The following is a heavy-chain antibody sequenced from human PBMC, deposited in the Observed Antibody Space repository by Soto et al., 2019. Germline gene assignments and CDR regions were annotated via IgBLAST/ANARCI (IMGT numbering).Heavy chain of an antibody. CDR1: GFTFSNYA. CDR2: ISGSGDTP. D-gene: IGHD6-19*01. V-gene: IGHV3-23*01. J-gene: IGHJ4*02. CDR3: AKEGTSGLYYFDY. Sequence: WGSLRLSCAASGFTFSNYAISCVSQAPGKGLEWVSIISGSGDTPYYADSVKGRFTISRDNSRNTLYLQMNSLRAGDSAKYYCAKEGTSGLYYFDYWGPGTLVTVS.